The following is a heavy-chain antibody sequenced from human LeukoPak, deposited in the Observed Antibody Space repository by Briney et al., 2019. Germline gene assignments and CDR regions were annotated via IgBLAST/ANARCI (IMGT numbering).Heavy chain of an antibody. D-gene: IGHD6-19*01. CDR3: ASGQWLVPIDY. Sequence: GESLKISCKGSGYSFTSYWISWVRQMPGKGLEWMGRIDPSDSYTNYSPSFQGHVTISADKSISTAYPQWSSLKASDTAMYYCASGQWLVPIDYWGQGTLVTVSS. CDR2: IDPSDSYT. V-gene: IGHV5-10-1*01. CDR1: GYSFTSYW. J-gene: IGHJ4*02.